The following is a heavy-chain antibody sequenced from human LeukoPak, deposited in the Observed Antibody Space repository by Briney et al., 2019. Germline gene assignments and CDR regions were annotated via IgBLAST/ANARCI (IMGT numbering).Heavy chain of an antibody. Sequence: PSETLSLTCAVYGGSFSGYYWSWIRQPPGKGLEWIGEINHSGSTNYNPSLKSRVTISVDTSKNQFSLKLSSVTAADTAVYYCARLTDYSHYYYYMDVWGKGTTVTISS. V-gene: IGHV4-34*01. CDR3: ARLTDYSHYYYYMDV. CDR2: INHSGST. D-gene: IGHD1-14*01. J-gene: IGHJ6*03. CDR1: GGSFSGYY.